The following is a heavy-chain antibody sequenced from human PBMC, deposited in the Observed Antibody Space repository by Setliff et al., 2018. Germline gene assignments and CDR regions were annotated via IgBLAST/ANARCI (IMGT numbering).Heavy chain of an antibody. J-gene: IGHJ5*02. V-gene: IGHV5-51*01. CDR2: IYPCNADT. Sequence: GESLKISCKGSGYSFTDYWIAWVRQTPGKGLEWMGTIYPCNADTRYSPSFQGQVTSSTDTSINTAFLQWNNLKASDTAVYYCARRGERFFNWFDPWGQGTPVTVSS. CDR3: ARRGERFFNWFDP. D-gene: IGHD3-3*01. CDR1: GYSFTDYW.